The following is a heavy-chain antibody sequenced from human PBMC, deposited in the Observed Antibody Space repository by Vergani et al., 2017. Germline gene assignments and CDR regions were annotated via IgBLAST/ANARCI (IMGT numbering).Heavy chain of an antibody. V-gene: IGHV4-59*01. CDR1: GGSISSYY. D-gene: IGHD3-9*01. J-gene: IGHJ4*02. CDR3: ATTTYYDILTGYYPQLYY. Sequence: QVQLQESGPGLVKPSETLSLTCTVSGGSISSYYWSWIRQPPGKGLEWIGYIYYSGSTNYNPSLKSRVTISVDTSKNQFSLKLSSVTAADTAVYYCATTTYYDILTGYYPQLYYWGQGTLVTVSS. CDR2: IYYSGST.